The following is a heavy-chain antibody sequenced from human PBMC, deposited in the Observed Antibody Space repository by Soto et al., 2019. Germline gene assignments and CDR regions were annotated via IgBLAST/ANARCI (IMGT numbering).Heavy chain of an antibody. V-gene: IGHV1-69*13. J-gene: IGHJ6*02. CDR2: IIPIFGTA. CDR3: ASRDKDPYRRDCYYGMDV. CDR1: GGTFSSYA. Sequence: AASVKVSCKASGGTFSSYAISWVRQAPGQGLEWMGGIIPIFGTANYAQKFQGRVTITADESTSTAYMELSSLRSEDTAVYYCASRDKDPYRRDCYYGMDVWGQGTTVTVSS. D-gene: IGHD2-2*01.